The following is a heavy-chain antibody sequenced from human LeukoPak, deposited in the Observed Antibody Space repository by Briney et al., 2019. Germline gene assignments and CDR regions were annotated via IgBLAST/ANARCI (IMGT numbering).Heavy chain of an antibody. CDR1: GFTFSSYW. CDR3: AKDAGATPDY. V-gene: IGHV3-7*01. D-gene: IGHD1-26*01. Sequence: PGGSLRPSCAASGFTFSSYWMSWVRQAPGKGLEWVANIKQDGSEKYYVDSVKGRFTISRDNSKNTLYLQMNSLRAEDTAVYYCAKDAGATPDYWGQGTLVTVSS. CDR2: IKQDGSEK. J-gene: IGHJ4*02.